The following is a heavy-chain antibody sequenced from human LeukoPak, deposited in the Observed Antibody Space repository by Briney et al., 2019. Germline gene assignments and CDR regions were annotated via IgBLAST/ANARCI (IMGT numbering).Heavy chain of an antibody. Sequence: GFLRLSCAASGFTFSSSWMTWVRQAPGKGLEWVAHIKEDGTDKYYVDSVTGRFTISRDNTKNSLYLQMSSLRAEDTAVYYCATWSDAWEFDYWGQGSLVSVSS. J-gene: IGHJ4*02. CDR2: IKEDGTDK. CDR1: GFTFSSSW. D-gene: IGHD1-26*01. CDR3: ATWSDAWEFDY. V-gene: IGHV3-7*05.